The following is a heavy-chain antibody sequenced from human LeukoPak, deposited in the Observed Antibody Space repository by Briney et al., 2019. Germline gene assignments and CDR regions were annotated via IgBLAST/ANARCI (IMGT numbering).Heavy chain of an antibody. CDR1: GYTFTSYG. CDR2: ISAYNGNT. V-gene: IGHV1-18*01. J-gene: IGHJ6*03. Sequence: ASVKVSCKASGYTFTSYGISWVRQAPGQGLEWMGWISAYNGNTNYAQKLQGRVTMTTDTSTSTAYMELRSLRSEDTAVYYCASLYCSSTSCYTGDYYYYYMDVWGKGTTVTVSS. D-gene: IGHD2-2*02. CDR3: ASLYCSSTSCYTGDYYYYYMDV.